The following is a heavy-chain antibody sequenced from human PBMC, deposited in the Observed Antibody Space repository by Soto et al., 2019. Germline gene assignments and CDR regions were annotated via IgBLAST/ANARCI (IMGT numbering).Heavy chain of an antibody. J-gene: IGHJ6*02. CDR1: GYSIRSSDW. V-gene: IGHV4-28*01. CDR3: ARMAVMTFYYYAMDV. D-gene: IGHD6-19*01. CDR2: ITHGGST. Sequence: SETLSLTCAVYGYSIRSSDWWGWIRQPPGKGLEWIGYITHGGSTNYNPSLKRRVTMSVDPSKNQFSLNLTSVTAVDTAVYYCARMAVMTFYYYAMDVWGQGTTVTVSS.